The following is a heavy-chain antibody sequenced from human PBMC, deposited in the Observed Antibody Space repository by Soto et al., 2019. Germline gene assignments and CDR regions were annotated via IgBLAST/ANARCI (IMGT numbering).Heavy chain of an antibody. J-gene: IGHJ6*02. D-gene: IGHD2-2*03. CDR3: ARLNGYCLRTNGHGDYCMDV. V-gene: IGHV4-39*01. CDR2: IYASENT. Sequence: PSVLHSDPYTVAEGYSIGNGYPRIWKNKTPGKGLEWIATIYASENTYYNPSLLSRVTISVDTSKNEFSLRVTSVTAADTGVYYCARLNGYCLRTNGHGDYCMDVCCHGTTVTV. CDR1: EGYSIGNGYP.